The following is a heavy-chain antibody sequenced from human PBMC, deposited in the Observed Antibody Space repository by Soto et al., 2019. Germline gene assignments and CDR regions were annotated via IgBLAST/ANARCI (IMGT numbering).Heavy chain of an antibody. V-gene: IGHV3-23*01. CDR2: ISGSGGST. J-gene: IGHJ2*01. Sequence: EVPLLESGGGLVQPGGSLRLSCAASGFTFSSYAMSWVRQAPGKGLEWVSAISGSGGSTYYADSVKGRFTISRDNSKNTLYLQMNSLRAEDTAVYYCAKVRRQDWYFDLWGRGTLVTVSS. CDR3: AKVRRQDWYFDL. D-gene: IGHD6-25*01. CDR1: GFTFSSYA.